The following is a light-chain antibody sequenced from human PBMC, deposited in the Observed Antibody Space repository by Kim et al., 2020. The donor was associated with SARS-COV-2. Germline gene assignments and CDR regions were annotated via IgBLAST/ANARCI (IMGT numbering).Light chain of an antibody. V-gene: IGLV3-25*03. CDR1: ALPNQY. CDR3: QSADSSGTYVV. J-gene: IGLJ2*01. Sequence: PGQTARITCSGDALPNQYAYWYQQKPGQAPVLVIYKDSERPSGIPERFSGSSSGTIVTLTISGVQAEDEADYYCQSADSSGTYVVFGGGTQLTVL. CDR2: KDS.